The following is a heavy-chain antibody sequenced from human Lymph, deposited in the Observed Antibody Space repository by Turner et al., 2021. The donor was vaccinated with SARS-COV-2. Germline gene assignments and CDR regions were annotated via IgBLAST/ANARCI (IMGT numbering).Heavy chain of an antibody. V-gene: IGHV1-2*02. CDR2: INPNSGGT. J-gene: IGHJ6*02. CDR1: GYTFTGYY. Sequence: QVQLVQSGAEVKKPGASLTVSCKASGYTFTGYYMHWVRQAPGQGLEWMGWINPNSGGTNYAQKFQGRVTMTRDTSISTAYMELSRLRSDDTAVYYCARDVERYNDFWSGYSGGYGLDVWGQGTTVTVSS. D-gene: IGHD3-3*01. CDR3: ARDVERYNDFWSGYSGGYGLDV.